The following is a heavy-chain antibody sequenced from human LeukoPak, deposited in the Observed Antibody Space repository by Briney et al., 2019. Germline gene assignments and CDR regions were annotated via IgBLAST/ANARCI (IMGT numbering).Heavy chain of an antibody. Sequence: SVKVSCKASGGTFSSYAISWVRQAPGQGLEWMGGIIPIFGTANYAQKFQGRVTITADESTSTAYMKLSSLRSEDTAVYYCARKKPDGYNGDYFDYWGQGTLVTVSS. J-gene: IGHJ4*02. CDR1: GGTFSSYA. CDR2: IIPIFGTA. CDR3: ARKKPDGYNGDYFDY. V-gene: IGHV1-69*13. D-gene: IGHD5-24*01.